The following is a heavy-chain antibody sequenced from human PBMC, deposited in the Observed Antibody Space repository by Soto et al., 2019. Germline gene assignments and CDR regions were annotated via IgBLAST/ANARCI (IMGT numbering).Heavy chain of an antibody. D-gene: IGHD1-26*01. CDR1: GFTFSNYG. Sequence: VQLVESGGGVVQPGRSLRLSCAASGFTFSNYGMHWVRQAPGKGLEWVAVISYDGSNEYYADSVKGRFTISRDNSKNTLYLQMNSLRAEDTAVYYCAKLGTSGSYSYYYYYGMDVWGQGTTVTVSS. CDR3: AKLGTSGSYSYYYYYGMDV. V-gene: IGHV3-30*18. J-gene: IGHJ6*02. CDR2: ISYDGSNE.